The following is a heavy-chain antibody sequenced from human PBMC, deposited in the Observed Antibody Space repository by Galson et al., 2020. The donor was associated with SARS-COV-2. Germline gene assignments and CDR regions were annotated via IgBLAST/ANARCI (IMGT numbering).Heavy chain of an antibody. CDR1: GFTFTDYS. Sequence: GESLKISCAGSGFTFTDYSMAWVRQAPGKGLEWVSTITGGGGTTYYADSVKGRFTISRDNSKNTLYLQMNSLRAEDTAVYYCARRPVVGGSPDYFDYWGQGTLVTVSS. CDR3: ARRPVVGGSPDYFDY. CDR2: ITGGGGTT. V-gene: IGHV3-23*01. J-gene: IGHJ4*02. D-gene: IGHD3-10*01.